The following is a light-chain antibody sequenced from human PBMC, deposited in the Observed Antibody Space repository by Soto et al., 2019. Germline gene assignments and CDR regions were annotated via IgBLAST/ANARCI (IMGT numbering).Light chain of an antibody. J-gene: IGLJ2*01. CDR3: QTWGTGIHVV. Sequence: QSVLTQPPSASGTPGQRVTISCSGSSSNIGSNYVYWYQQLPGTAPKLLIYRNNQRPSGVPDRFSGSKSGTSASLAISGLRSEDEADYYCQTWGTGIHVVFGGGTKLTVL. V-gene: IGLV1-47*01. CDR1: SSNIGSNY. CDR2: RNN.